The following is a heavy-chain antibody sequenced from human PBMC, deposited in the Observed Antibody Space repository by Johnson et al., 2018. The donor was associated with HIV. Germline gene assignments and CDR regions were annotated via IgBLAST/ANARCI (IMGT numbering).Heavy chain of an antibody. CDR3: AKPKTGIDAFDI. J-gene: IGHJ3*02. CDR1: GFIFSSYW. CDR2: IKQDGSEK. Sequence: MQLVESGGGLVKPGGSLRLSCAASGFIFSSYWMSWVRQAPGKGLEWVANIKQDGSEKYYVDSVKGRFTISRDNAKNSLYLQMNSLRVEDTAVYYCAKPKTGIDAFDIWGQGTMVTVSS. V-gene: IGHV3-7*02. D-gene: IGHD3-10*01.